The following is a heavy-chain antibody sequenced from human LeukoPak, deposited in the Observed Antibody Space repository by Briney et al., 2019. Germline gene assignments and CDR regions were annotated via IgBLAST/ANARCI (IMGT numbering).Heavy chain of an antibody. CDR1: GFTFSRYW. CDR2: IKEDGSQK. D-gene: IGHD2-8*01. CDR3: ARGMAMVGYFDY. V-gene: IGHV3-7*01. J-gene: IGHJ4*02. Sequence: PAGSLTLSCAGSGFTFSRYWMSWVRRAPGKGLEWVANIKEDGSQKYYVDSVKGRFTISRDNARNSLSLQMNSLRAEDTAVYYCARGMAMVGYFDYWGQGTLVTVSS.